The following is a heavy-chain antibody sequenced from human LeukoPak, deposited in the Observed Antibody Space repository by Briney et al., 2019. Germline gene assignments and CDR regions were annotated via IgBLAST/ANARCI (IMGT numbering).Heavy chain of an antibody. V-gene: IGHV4-30-4*01. D-gene: IGHD1-26*01. CDR1: GGSISSGDYY. CDR3: ARGRVVGATYNWFDP. Sequence: PSETLSLTRTVSGGSISSGDYYWSWIRQPPGKGLEWIGYIYYSGSTYYNPSLKSRVTISVDTSKNQFSLKLSSVTAADTAVYYCARGRVVGATYNWFDPWGQGTLVTVSS. CDR2: IYYSGST. J-gene: IGHJ5*02.